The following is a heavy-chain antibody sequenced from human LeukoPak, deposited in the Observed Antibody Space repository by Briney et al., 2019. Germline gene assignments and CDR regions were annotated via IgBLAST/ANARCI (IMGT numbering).Heavy chain of an antibody. CDR3: AKRIVGAPYAFDI. J-gene: IGHJ3*02. D-gene: IGHD1-26*01. CDR1: GFTFRNYY. V-gene: IGHV3-74*01. CDR2: ISGDGSSI. Sequence: PGGSLRLSCVASGFTFRNYYMHWVRQVPGKGLVWVSRISGDGSSIFYADSVKGRFTISRDNAKNSLYVQMNSLRAEDSAVYYCAKRIVGAPYAFDIWGQGTMVTVSS.